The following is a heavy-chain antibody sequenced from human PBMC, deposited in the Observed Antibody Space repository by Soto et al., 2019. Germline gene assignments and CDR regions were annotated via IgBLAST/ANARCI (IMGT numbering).Heavy chain of an antibody. Sequence: SDTLSLTCPVSGGSISSYYWSWIRQSPGKGLEWIGCIYYSGNTNYNPSLKSRVTISVNTSKNQFSLRLTSVTAADTAVYYCARAAVTHERYHYGMDVWGQGTTVTVSS. CDR3: ARAAVTHERYHYGMDV. CDR1: GGSISSYY. CDR2: IYYSGNT. D-gene: IGHD4-17*01. J-gene: IGHJ6*02. V-gene: IGHV4-59*01.